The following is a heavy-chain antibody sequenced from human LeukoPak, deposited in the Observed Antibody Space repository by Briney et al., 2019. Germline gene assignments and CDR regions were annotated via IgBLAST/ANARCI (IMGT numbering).Heavy chain of an antibody. CDR1: GFTFSSYW. J-gene: IGHJ4*02. Sequence: GGSLRLSCAASGFTFSSYWMHWVRQAPGKGLVWVSRINSDGSSTSYADSVKGRFTISRDNAKNTLYLQMNSLRAEDTAVYYCARDRVRQVAGPPRLDYWGQGTLVTVSS. CDR2: INSDGSST. V-gene: IGHV3-74*01. CDR3: ARDRVRQVAGPPRLDY. D-gene: IGHD6-19*01.